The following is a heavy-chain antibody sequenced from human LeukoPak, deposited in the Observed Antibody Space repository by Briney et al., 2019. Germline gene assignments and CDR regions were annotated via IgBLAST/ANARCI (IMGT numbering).Heavy chain of an antibody. Sequence: ASVKVSCKASGYTFTSYGINWVRQAPGQGLEWMGWISTYNGNTNYAQKLQGRVTMTTDTSTSTAYMELRSLRSDDTAVYYCARDGYSSSWYPYYYYYYMDVWGKGTTVTVSS. J-gene: IGHJ6*03. V-gene: IGHV1-18*01. D-gene: IGHD6-13*01. CDR3: ARDGYSSSWYPYYYYYYMDV. CDR2: ISTYNGNT. CDR1: GYTFTSYG.